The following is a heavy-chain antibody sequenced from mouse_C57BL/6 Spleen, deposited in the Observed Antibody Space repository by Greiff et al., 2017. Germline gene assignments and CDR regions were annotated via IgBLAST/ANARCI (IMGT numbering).Heavy chain of an antibody. Sequence: QVQLQHPGAELVKPGASVKMSCKASGYTFTSYWITWVKQRPGQGLEWIGDIYPGSGSTNYNEKFKSKATLTVDTSSSTAYMQLSSLTSEDSAVYYCARYRDYDDEDYFDYWGQGTTLTVSS. V-gene: IGHV1-55*01. CDR3: ARYRDYDDEDYFDY. J-gene: IGHJ2*01. CDR2: IYPGSGST. D-gene: IGHD2-4*01. CDR1: GYTFTSYW.